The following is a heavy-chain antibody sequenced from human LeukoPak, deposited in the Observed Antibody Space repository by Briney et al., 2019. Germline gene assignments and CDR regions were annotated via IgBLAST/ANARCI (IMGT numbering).Heavy chain of an antibody. CDR1: GGSISSYY. CDR2: IYYSGST. Sequence: SETLSLTCAVSGGSISSYYWTWIRQPPGKGLEWIGYIYYSGSTNHNPSLKSRVTISVDTSKNQFSLKLSSVTAADTAVYYCARGTVTSAWYFDLWGRGTLVTVSS. CDR3: ARGTVTSAWYFDL. D-gene: IGHD4-17*01. J-gene: IGHJ2*01. V-gene: IGHV4-59*08.